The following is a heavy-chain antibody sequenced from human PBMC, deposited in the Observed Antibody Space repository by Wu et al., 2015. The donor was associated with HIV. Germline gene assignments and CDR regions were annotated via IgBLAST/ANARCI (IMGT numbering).Heavy chain of an antibody. J-gene: IGHJ4*02. CDR3: ARVGCSSISCWYYFDY. CDR2: ISPKNGNT. D-gene: IGHD2-2*01. Sequence: QVQLVQSGAEVKKIGASVKVSCKTSGYIFNNYGTSWLRQVPGQGLEWMGWISPKNGNTIYAQKFQGRVTLTTDTSTTTAYMEVRSLRFDDTAVYYCARVGCSSISCWYYFDYWGQGTLVTVSS. CDR1: GYIFNNYG. V-gene: IGHV1-18*01.